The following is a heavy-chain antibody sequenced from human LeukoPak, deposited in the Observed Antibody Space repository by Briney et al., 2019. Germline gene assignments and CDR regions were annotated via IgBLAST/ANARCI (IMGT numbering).Heavy chain of an antibody. Sequence: ASVKVSCKTSGYTFTGYYIQWVRQAPGQGLEWMGWINPNSGGASYVQKFQGRVTMTRDMSISTAYMELSRLTSDDTAVYYCARWGSAVADYWGQGTLVTVSS. V-gene: IGHV1-2*02. CDR2: INPNSGGA. CDR1: GYTFTGYY. D-gene: IGHD6-19*01. CDR3: ARWGSAVADY. J-gene: IGHJ4*02.